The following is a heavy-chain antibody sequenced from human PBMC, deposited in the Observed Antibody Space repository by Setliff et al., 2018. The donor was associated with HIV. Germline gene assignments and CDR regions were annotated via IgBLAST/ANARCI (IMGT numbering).Heavy chain of an antibody. Sequence: KPSETLSLTCTVSGGSFSSVSYYWNWIRQPAGKGLEWIGRIYSNGRTTHNPSLKSRVTISRDTSENQFSLRLSSVTAADTAVYYCARGSYTVRIDYWGQGTRVTVSS. J-gene: IGHJ4*02. CDR1: GGSFSSVSYY. D-gene: IGHD3-10*01. CDR2: IYSNGRT. CDR3: ARGSYTVRIDY. V-gene: IGHV4-61*02.